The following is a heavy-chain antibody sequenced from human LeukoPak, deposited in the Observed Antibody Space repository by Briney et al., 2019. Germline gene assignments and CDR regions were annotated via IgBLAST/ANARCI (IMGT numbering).Heavy chain of an antibody. V-gene: IGHV3-23*01. CDR1: GITFSNSA. Sequence: GGSLRLSCVPSGITFSNSALSWVRQAPGKGLEWVSTITKSGDQTHYADSVRGLFTISRDIFKNTLYLQMNSLRAEDTAVYYCAKSGSSSWFLDYWGQGALVTVSS. J-gene: IGHJ4*02. CDR2: ITKSGDQT. CDR3: AKSGSSSWFLDY. D-gene: IGHD6-13*01.